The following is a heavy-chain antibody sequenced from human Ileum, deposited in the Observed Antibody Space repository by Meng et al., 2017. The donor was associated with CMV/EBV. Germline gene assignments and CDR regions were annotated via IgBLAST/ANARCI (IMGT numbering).Heavy chain of an antibody. CDR1: GFTFSSYA. V-gene: IGHV3-23*01. J-gene: IGHJ4*02. CDR2: ISGSGGST. Sequence: GESLKISCAASGFTFSSYAMSWVRQAPGKGLEWVSAISGSGGSTYYADSVKGRFTISRDNAKNSLYLQMNSLRAEDTAVYYCARDQMGIIDLDYWGQGAVVTVSS. D-gene: IGHD5-24*01. CDR3: ARDQMGIIDLDY.